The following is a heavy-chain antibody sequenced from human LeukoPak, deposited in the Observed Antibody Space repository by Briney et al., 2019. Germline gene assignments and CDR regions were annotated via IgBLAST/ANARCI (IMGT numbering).Heavy chain of an antibody. CDR3: AKVGPVQGYYFDY. CDR1: GFTFSSSA. D-gene: IGHD1-1*01. V-gene: IGHV3-23*01. Sequence: QPGGSLRLSCAASGFTFSSSAMSWVCQAPGKGLEWVSGISGSGGSKYYADSVKGRFTISRDNSKNTLYLHMNRLRAEDTAVYYCAKVGPVQGYYFDYWGQGTLVTVSS. J-gene: IGHJ4*02. CDR2: ISGSGGSK.